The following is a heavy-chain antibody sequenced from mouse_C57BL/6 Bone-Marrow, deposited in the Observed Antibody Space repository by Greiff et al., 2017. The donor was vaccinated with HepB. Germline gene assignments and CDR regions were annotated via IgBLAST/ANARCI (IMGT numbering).Heavy chain of an antibody. D-gene: IGHD1-1*02. V-gene: IGHV14-3*01. CDR3: ARWLWGAY. CDR1: GFNMKTTY. CDR2: IDPEKGNT. Sequence: VPLQLSVAELVRSGASVKLSCTASGFNMKTTYMHWVKQRPAQGLEWIGRIDPEKGNTKYAPKFQGKATITANTTSNTAYMQLSSLTSEDSAIDYCARWLWGAYWGQGTLVTVSA. J-gene: IGHJ3*01.